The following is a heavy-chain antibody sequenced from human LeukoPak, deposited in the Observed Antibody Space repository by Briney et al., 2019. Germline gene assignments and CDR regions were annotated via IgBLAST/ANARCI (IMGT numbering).Heavy chain of an antibody. Sequence: PSETLSLTCAVYGGSFSGYYWSWIRQPPGKGLEWIGEINHSGSTNYNPSLKSRVTISVDTSKNQFSLKLSSVTAADTAVYYCARHSKIEGADYWGQGTLVTVSS. V-gene: IGHV4-34*01. J-gene: IGHJ4*02. CDR2: INHSGST. CDR3: ARHSKIEGADY. CDR1: GGSFSGYY. D-gene: IGHD6-13*01.